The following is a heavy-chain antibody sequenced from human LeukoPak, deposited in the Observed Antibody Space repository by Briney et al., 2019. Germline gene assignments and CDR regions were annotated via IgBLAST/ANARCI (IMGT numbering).Heavy chain of an antibody. V-gene: IGHV1-2*02. CDR2: INPNSGGT. D-gene: IGHD6-13*01. CDR1: GYTFTRYY. J-gene: IGHJ4*02. Sequence: ASVKLCYKAFGYTFTRYYMPWVRQAPGQGLEWMGSINPNSGGTNYAQKFQGGVSMTRDTSISTDYMELSRLRSDDTDVYYCAICSSWSFVYWGQGTLVT. CDR3: AICSSWSFVY.